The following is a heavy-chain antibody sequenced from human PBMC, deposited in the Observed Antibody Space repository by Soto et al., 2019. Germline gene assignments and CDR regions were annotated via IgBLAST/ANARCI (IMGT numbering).Heavy chain of an antibody. CDR2: IKEDGSEE. CDR1: GFTFNNYW. J-gene: IGHJ5*02. Sequence: GGSLRLSCAASGFTFNNYWMNWVRQAPGKGLEWVANIKEDGSEEYYVDSVKGRFTISRDNAKNSLYLQMNSLRAEDTAVYYCGKDHSNTFNWLDPWGQGTQVTVSS. V-gene: IGHV3-7*03. CDR3: GKDHSNTFNWLDP. D-gene: IGHD3-22*01.